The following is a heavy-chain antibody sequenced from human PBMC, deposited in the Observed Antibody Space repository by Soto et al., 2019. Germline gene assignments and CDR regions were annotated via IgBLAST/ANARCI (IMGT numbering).Heavy chain of an antibody. CDR3: ARVVHEVEYSGYDLAGLDY. J-gene: IGHJ4*02. CDR1: GGSXSRGGYY. V-gene: IGHV4-31*03. CDR2: IYYSGST. Sequence: SETLSLTCTVSGGSXSRGGYYRSWIRQHPGKGLEWIGHIYYSGSTYYNPSLKSRVTISVDTSKNQFSLKLSSVTAADTAVYYCARVVHEVEYSGYDLAGLDYWGQGTLVTVSS. D-gene: IGHD5-12*01.